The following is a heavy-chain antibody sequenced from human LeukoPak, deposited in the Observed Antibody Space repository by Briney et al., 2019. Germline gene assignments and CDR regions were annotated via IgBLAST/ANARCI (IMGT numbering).Heavy chain of an antibody. D-gene: IGHD3-9*01. Sequence: PSETLSLTCTVSGGSISSYYWSWIRQPPGKGLEWIGEINHSGSTNYNPSLKSRVTISVDTSKNQFSLKLSSVTAADTAVYYCARGLRYFDWTRKNWFDPWGQGTLVTVSS. CDR1: GGSISSYY. CDR3: ARGLRYFDWTRKNWFDP. J-gene: IGHJ5*02. CDR2: INHSGST. V-gene: IGHV4-34*01.